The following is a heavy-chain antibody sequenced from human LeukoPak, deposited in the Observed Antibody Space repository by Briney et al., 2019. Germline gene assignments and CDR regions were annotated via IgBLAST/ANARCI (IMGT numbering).Heavy chain of an antibody. D-gene: IGHD4/OR15-4a*01. V-gene: IGHV4-59*01. CDR1: GGSINNYY. Sequence: PSETLSLTCTVSGGSINNYYWSWIRQPPGKGLEWIGYIHYSGRTNHNPSLKSRVSISVDTSKNQISLKLSSVTAADTAVYYCARDTCYYSGANSYDVFDSWGQGTIVTVSS. CDR3: ARDTCYYSGANSYDVFDS. J-gene: IGHJ3*02. CDR2: IHYSGRT.